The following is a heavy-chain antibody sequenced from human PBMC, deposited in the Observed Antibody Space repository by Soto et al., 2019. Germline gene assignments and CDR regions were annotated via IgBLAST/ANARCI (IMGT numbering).Heavy chain of an antibody. V-gene: IGHV4-30-4*01. J-gene: IGHJ4*02. Sequence: QVQLQESGPGLVKPSQTLSLTCTVSGGSSSSGDYYWSWIRQPPGKGLEWIGYIYYSGSTYYNPSLKSRVTVTVRPSKNQCSLKRSSVTAADTAVYYCAREVYWNDVDSYWCQGSLVTVSS. CDR1: GGSSSSGDYY. CDR2: IYYSGST. CDR3: AREVYWNDVDSY. D-gene: IGHD1-1*01.